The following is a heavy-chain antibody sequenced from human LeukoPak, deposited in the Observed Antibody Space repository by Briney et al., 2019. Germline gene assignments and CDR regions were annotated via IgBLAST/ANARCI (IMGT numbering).Heavy chain of an antibody. V-gene: IGHV3-48*01. CDR2: ISSSSSTI. CDR3: ARVLHKRNYDSSVYYGY. D-gene: IGHD3-22*01. J-gene: IGHJ4*02. CDR1: GGSISNNNW. Sequence: PSETLSLTCSVSGGSISNNNWWSWVRQAPGKGLEWVSYISSSSSTIYYADSVKGRFTISRDNAKNSLYLQMNSLRAEDTAVYYCARVLHKRNYDSSVYYGYWGQGTLVTVSS.